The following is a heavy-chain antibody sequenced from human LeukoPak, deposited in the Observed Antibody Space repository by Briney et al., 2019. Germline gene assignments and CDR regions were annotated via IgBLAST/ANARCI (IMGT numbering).Heavy chain of an antibody. V-gene: IGHV4-61*02. J-gene: IGHJ5*02. Sequence: PSETLSLTCTVSGGSLNSEVFFWAWIRQSTGKGLEWIGRIHSDGIINYNPSFKGRVTFSRDTSKNQFSLNLSSVSAADTAMYYCARDRELGWFEPRGQGTLVTVSS. D-gene: IGHD3-16*01. CDR3: ARDRELGWFEP. CDR2: IHSDGII. CDR1: GGSLNSEVFF.